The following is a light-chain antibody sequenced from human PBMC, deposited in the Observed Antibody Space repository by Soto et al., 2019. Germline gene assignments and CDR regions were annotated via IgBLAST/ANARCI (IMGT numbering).Light chain of an antibody. CDR1: QSVRNH. CDR2: YAS. J-gene: IGKJ5*01. Sequence: EIIMTQSSATLSVSPGERATLSCRASQSVRNHIAWYQQKPGQAPRLLIYYASTRATGIPARFSGSGSGTEFTLTISSLQSEDFALYYCQQYNNWPPITFGQGTRLEIK. CDR3: QQYNNWPPIT. V-gene: IGKV3-15*01.